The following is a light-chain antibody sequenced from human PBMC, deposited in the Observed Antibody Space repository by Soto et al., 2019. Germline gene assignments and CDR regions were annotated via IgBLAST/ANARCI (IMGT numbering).Light chain of an antibody. Sequence: DIQMTQSPSTLSASVGDRVTITCRASQSINRWLAWYQQKPGKAPKLLIYEASNLKSGVPSRFSTSGSSTAFTVTIGSLQPDDFGAYYCDDYSSLSGLTFGERNKVDIK. J-gene: IGKJ4*01. CDR3: DDYSSLSGLT. V-gene: IGKV1-5*03. CDR1: QSINRW. CDR2: EAS.